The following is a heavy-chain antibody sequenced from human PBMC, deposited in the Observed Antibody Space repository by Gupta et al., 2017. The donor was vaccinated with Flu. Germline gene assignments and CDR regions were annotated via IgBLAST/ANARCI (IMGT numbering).Heavy chain of an antibody. J-gene: IGHJ4*02. D-gene: IGHD1-1*01. V-gene: IGHV3-30*18. Sequence: RQAPGKGLEWVAVISYDGSNKYYADSVKGRFTTSRDNSKNTLYLQMNSLRAEDTAVYYCAKDWGAGVHGPVDYWGQGTLVTVSS. CDR2: ISYDGSNK. CDR3: AKDWGAGVHGPVDY.